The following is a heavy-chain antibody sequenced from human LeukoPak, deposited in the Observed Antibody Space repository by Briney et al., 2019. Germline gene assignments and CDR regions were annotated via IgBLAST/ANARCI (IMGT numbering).Heavy chain of an antibody. CDR3: ASLSDYYDSSGYYSHVFGY. V-gene: IGHV4-59*08. J-gene: IGHJ4*02. Sequence: SETLSLTCAVSGGSISIYYWSWIRQPPGKVLEWIGYIYYSGITNYNPSLKSRVTISLDPSKNQFSLPLSSVNAADTAVYYCASLSDYYDSSGYYSHVFGYWGQGTLVTVSS. D-gene: IGHD3-22*01. CDR1: GGSISIYY. CDR2: IYYSGIT.